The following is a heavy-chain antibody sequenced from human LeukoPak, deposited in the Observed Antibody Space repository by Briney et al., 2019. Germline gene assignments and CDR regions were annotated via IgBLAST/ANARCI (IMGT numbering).Heavy chain of an antibody. CDR2: IKQEGREK. V-gene: IGHV3-7*03. D-gene: IGHD3-9*01. J-gene: IGHJ4*02. Sequence: QAGGSLRLSCAASGFTFSSYWMSWVRQAPGKGLEGVANIKQEGREKYYVDSVKGRFTISRENAKNSLYLQMNTLRAEDTAVYYCARGGRYDILTGYYKWWGQGTLVTVSS. CDR1: GFTFSSYW. CDR3: ARGGRYDILTGYYKW.